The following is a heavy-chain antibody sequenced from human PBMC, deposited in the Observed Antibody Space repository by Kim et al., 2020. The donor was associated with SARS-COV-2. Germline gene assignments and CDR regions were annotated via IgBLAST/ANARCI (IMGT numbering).Heavy chain of an antibody. J-gene: IGHJ6*02. V-gene: IGHV3-11*06. D-gene: IGHD3-10*01. Sequence: KGRITPSRDNAKNSLYLQMNSPRAEDTAVYYCARTGGSGSSAMDVWGQGATVTVSS. CDR3: ARTGGSGSSAMDV.